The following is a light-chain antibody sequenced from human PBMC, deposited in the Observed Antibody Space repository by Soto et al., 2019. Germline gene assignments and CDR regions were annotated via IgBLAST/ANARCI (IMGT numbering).Light chain of an antibody. J-gene: IGKJ2*01. V-gene: IGKV2-30*01. Sequence: DVVMTQSPLSLPVTPGQPASISCRSSQSLVNGDGNTYLSWFQRRPGQSPRRLIYKVSDRDSGVPDRFSGSESGTDLTLKISRVEAECVGVYFCMQSTHWPYTFGQGTKLEIK. CDR3: MQSTHWPYT. CDR2: KVS. CDR1: QSLVNGDGNTY.